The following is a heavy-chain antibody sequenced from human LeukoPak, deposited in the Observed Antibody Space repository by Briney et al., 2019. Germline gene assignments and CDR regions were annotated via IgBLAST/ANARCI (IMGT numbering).Heavy chain of an antibody. D-gene: IGHD2/OR15-2a*01. CDR3: AKAIGLQPNALWSLDY. Sequence: GTSVRLSCKASGFAFSNYGMHWVRQAPGQGLEWMAFTRSDGSNKYYADSVKGRFTVSRDNSKNTVFLQMNSLRAEDTAVYYCAKAIGLQPNALWSLDYWGQGTLVTVSS. V-gene: IGHV3-30*02. CDR1: GFAFSNYG. CDR2: TRSDGSNK. J-gene: IGHJ4*02.